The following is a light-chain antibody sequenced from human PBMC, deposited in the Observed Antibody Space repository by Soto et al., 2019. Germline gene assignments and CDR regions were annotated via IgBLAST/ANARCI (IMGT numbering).Light chain of an antibody. Sequence: DIQMTQSPSTLSASVGDRVTITCRASQSISSWLAWYQQKPGKAPKLLIYDASSLESGVPSRFRGSGSGTEFTLTISSLQPDDFATYYCQQYNSYWWTFGQGTKVDIK. CDR2: DAS. V-gene: IGKV1-5*01. CDR1: QSISSW. J-gene: IGKJ1*01. CDR3: QQYNSYWWT.